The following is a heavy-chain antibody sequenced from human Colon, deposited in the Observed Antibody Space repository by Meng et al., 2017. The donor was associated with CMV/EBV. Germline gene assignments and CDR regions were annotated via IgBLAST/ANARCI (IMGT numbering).Heavy chain of an antibody. D-gene: IGHD1-1*01. CDR2: IYHDGVT. J-gene: IGHJ5*02. Sequence: GGSLRLSCAVSGFTVSGSHLNWVRQAPGKGLEWVSTIYHDGVTAYADSVKGRFTVSRDTSKNTVYLQMDSLRAEDTAVYYCAKATSLAGTLGSWGQGTLVTVSS. CDR3: AKATSLAGTLGS. V-gene: IGHV3-53*01. CDR1: GFTVSGSH.